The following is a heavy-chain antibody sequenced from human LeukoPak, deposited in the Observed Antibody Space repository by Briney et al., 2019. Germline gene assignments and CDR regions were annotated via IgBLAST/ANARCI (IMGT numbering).Heavy chain of an antibody. D-gene: IGHD2-15*01. CDR2: INPNSGGT. CDR3: AGNGGYCSGGSCYVIRFDP. CDR1: GYTFTGYY. Sequence: GASVKVSCKASGYTFTGYYMHWVRQAPGQGLEWMGWINPNSGGTNYAQKFQGRVTMTRDTSISTAYMELSRLRSDDTAVYYCAGNGGYCSGGSCYVIRFDPWGQGTLVTVSS. J-gene: IGHJ5*02. V-gene: IGHV1-2*02.